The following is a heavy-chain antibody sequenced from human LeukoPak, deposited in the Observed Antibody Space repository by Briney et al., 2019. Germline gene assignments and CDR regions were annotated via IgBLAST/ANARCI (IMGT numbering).Heavy chain of an antibody. CDR3: ARHYRDYADHLYYYYYMDV. J-gene: IGHJ6*03. V-gene: IGHV5-51*01. Sequence: GESLKISCKGSGYSFTIYWIGWERQMPGKGLEWMGIIYPGDSDTRYSPSFQGQVTISADKSISTAYLQWSSLKASDTAMYYCARHYRDYADHLYYYYYMDVWGKGTTVTISS. CDR1: GYSFTIYW. CDR2: IYPGDSDT. D-gene: IGHD4-17*01.